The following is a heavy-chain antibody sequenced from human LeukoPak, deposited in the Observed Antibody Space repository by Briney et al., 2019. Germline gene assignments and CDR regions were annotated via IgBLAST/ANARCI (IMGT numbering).Heavy chain of an antibody. CDR2: ISYNGSNK. D-gene: IGHD2-2*01. CDR3: ARGRYCSSTNCYSYYYYYNMDV. Sequence: GGSLRLYSAASGFTFSTHAMHCVRQAAGKVLALLAVISYNGSNKYYTDSVKGRFAISRDNSKNTLHPQMNSLRAEDTAVYYCARGRYCSSTNCYSYYYYYNMDVWGKGTTVTVSS. CDR1: GFTFSTHA. J-gene: IGHJ6*03. V-gene: IGHV3-30*09.